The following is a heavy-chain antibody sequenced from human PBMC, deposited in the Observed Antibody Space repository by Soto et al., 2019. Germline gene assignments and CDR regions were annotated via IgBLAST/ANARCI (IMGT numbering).Heavy chain of an antibody. CDR1: GFTFSSYW. Sequence: GGSLRLSCAASGFTFSSYWMHWVRQAPGKGLVWVSRINSDGSSTSYADSVKGRFTISRDNAKNTLYLQMNSLRAEDTAVYYCARGRDDSSGYYVVWGQGTLVTVSS. CDR3: ARGRDDSSGYYVV. D-gene: IGHD3-22*01. J-gene: IGHJ4*02. CDR2: INSDGSST. V-gene: IGHV3-74*01.